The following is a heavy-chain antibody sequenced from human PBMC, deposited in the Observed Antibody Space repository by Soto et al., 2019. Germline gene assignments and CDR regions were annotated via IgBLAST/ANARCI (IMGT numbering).Heavy chain of an antibody. Sequence: GGSLRLSCAASGFTFSSYSMNWVRQAPGKGLEWVSSISSSSSYIYYADSVKGRFTISRDNAKNSLYLQMNSLRAEDTAVYYCARGYCSGGSCTRFYYFDYWGQGTLVTVSS. CDR1: GFTFSSYS. V-gene: IGHV3-21*01. CDR3: ARGYCSGGSCTRFYYFDY. CDR2: ISSSSSYI. D-gene: IGHD2-15*01. J-gene: IGHJ4*02.